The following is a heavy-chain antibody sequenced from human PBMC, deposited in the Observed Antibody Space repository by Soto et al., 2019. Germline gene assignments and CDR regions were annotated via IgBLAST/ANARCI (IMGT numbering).Heavy chain of an antibody. Sequence: GGFLRLSCAASGFTFSSYGMHWVRQAPGEGLEWVAVISYDGSNKYYADSVKGRFTISRDNSRNTLFLQMNSLRGEDTAVYYCAKESYSSSSYYYGMDVWGQGTTVTVSS. D-gene: IGHD6-6*01. CDR1: GFTFSSYG. J-gene: IGHJ6*02. V-gene: IGHV3-30*18. CDR2: ISYDGSNK. CDR3: AKESYSSSSYYYGMDV.